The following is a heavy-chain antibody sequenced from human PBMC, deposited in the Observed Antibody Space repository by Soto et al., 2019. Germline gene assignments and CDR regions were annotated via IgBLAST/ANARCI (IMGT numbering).Heavy chain of an antibody. Sequence: QVQLVESGGGVVQPGRSLRLSCAASGFTFSSYGMHWVRQAPGKGLEWVAVIWHAGSNKYYAESVKGRFTISRDNSKNPLYLQMNSLRTGDTAVYYCARDPQYNSGWYFDHWGQGTLVTVSS. CDR3: ARDPQYNSGWYFDH. J-gene: IGHJ4*02. CDR1: GFTFSSYG. D-gene: IGHD6-19*01. V-gene: IGHV3-33*01. CDR2: IWHAGSNK.